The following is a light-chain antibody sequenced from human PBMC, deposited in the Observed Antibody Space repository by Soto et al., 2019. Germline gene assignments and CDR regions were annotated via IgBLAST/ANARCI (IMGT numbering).Light chain of an antibody. Sequence: EKVLTQSPGTLSLSPGERATLSCRASQIVISNHLAWYQQKPGQAPRLLISGASTRATGIPARFSGSGSGTDFTLTISRLEPEDFAVYYCQQYGISLTLGGATKVDIK. J-gene: IGKJ4*01. V-gene: IGKV3-20*01. CDR2: GAS. CDR3: QQYGISLT. CDR1: QIVISNH.